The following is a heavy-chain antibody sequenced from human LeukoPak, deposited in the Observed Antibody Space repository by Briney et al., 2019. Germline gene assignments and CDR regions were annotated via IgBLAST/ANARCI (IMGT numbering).Heavy chain of an antibody. CDR3: ASREAVADYFDY. Sequence: PSETLSLTCTVFGGSISSSSYYWGWIRQPPGKGLEWIGSIYYSGSIYYNPSLKSRVTISVDTSKNQFSLKLSSVTAADTAVYYCASREAVADYFDYWGQGTLVTVSS. J-gene: IGHJ4*02. V-gene: IGHV4-39*01. CDR2: IYYSGSI. D-gene: IGHD6-19*01. CDR1: GGSISSSSYY.